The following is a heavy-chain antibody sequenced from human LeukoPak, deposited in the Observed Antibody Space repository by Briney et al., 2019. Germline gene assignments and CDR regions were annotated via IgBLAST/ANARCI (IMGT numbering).Heavy chain of an antibody. D-gene: IGHD3-22*01. J-gene: IGHJ4*02. CDR1: GFTLSSYA. CDR2: ISYDGSNK. Sequence: GGSLRLSCAASGFTLSSYAMHWVRQTPGKGLEWVAVISYDGSNKYYADSVKGRFTISRDNSKNTVFLQMNSLRAEDTAVYYCARGSHICYDSSGSLIDDWGQGTLVTVSS. V-gene: IGHV3-30*04. CDR3: ARGSHICYDSSGSLIDD.